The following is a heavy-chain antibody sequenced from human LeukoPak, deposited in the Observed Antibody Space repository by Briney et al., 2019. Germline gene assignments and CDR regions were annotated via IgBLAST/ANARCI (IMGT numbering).Heavy chain of an antibody. V-gene: IGHV5-51*01. D-gene: IGHD6-19*01. CDR1: GYSFTNSW. Sequence: GESLKIPCKGSGYSFTNSWIGWVRQRPGKGLEWMGITFLGDSNNRYSDTRYSPSLQGQVTISVDTSIGTAYLQLSSLKASDTAMYYCARHSSGFDSWGQGTLVTVSS. J-gene: IGHJ5*01. CDR2: TFLGDSNNRYSDT. CDR3: ARHSSGFDS.